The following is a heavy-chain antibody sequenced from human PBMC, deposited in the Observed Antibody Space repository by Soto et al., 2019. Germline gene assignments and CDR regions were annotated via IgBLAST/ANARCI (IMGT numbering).Heavy chain of an antibody. CDR1: GGSFSGYY. J-gene: IGHJ3*02. V-gene: IGHV4-34*01. CDR3: ARGGRGAIVVVVAAIHAFDI. Sequence: TLSLTCAVYGGSFSGYYWSWIRQPPGKGLEWIGEINHSGSTNYNPSLKSRVTISVDTSKNQFSLKLSSVTAADTAVYYCARGGRGAIVVVVAAIHAFDIWGQGTMVTVSS. CDR2: INHSGST. D-gene: IGHD2-15*01.